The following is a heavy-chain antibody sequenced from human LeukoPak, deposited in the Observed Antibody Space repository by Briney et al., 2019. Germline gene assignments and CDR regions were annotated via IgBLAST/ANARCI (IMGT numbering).Heavy chain of an antibody. CDR3: ARPYDSSGYYYFDY. V-gene: IGHV3-33*01. Sequence: PRRSLRLSCAASGFNFSSYGMHWVRQAPGKGLEWVAVIWYDGSNKYYADSVKGRFTISRDNSKNTLYLQMNSLRAEDTAVYYCARPYDSSGYYYFDYWGQGTLVTVSS. D-gene: IGHD3-22*01. CDR2: IWYDGSNK. CDR1: GFNFSSYG. J-gene: IGHJ4*02.